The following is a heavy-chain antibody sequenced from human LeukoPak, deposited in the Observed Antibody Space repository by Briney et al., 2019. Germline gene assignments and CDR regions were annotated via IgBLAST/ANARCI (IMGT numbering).Heavy chain of an antibody. CDR3: ARVASYDFWSGYYHFDY. Sequence: SETLSLTRTVSGGSISSYYWSWIRQPPGKGLEWIGYIYYSGSTNYNPSLKSRVTISVDTSKNQFSLKLSSVTAADTAVYYCARVASYDFWSGYYHFDYWGQGTLVTVSS. J-gene: IGHJ4*02. D-gene: IGHD3-3*01. CDR1: GGSISSYY. V-gene: IGHV4-59*01. CDR2: IYYSGST.